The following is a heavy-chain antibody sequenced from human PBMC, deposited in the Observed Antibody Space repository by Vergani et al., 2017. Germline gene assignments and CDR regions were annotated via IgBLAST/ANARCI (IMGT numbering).Heavy chain of an antibody. CDR1: GYTFTSYG. CDR3: ARLVYSGTD. Sequence: QVQLVQSGAEVKKPGASVKVSCKASGYTFTSYGISWVRQAPGQGLEWMGRIIPILGIANYAKKFQGRVTITADKSTSTAYMELRSLRSEDTAVYYCARLVYSGTDWGEGTLVTVYS. D-gene: IGHD1-26*01. J-gene: IGHJ4*02. V-gene: IGHV1-69*04. CDR2: IIPILGIA.